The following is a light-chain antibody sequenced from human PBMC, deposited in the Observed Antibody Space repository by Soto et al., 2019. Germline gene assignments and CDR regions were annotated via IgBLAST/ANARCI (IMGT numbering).Light chain of an antibody. CDR2: EVS. V-gene: IGLV2-23*02. CDR3: CSYAGSSTFV. CDR1: SSDVGSYNL. J-gene: IGLJ1*01. Sequence: QSALTQPASVSGSPGQSITISCTGTSSDVGSYNLVSWYQQHPGKAPKLMIYEVSKRPSGVSNRFSGSKSGNTASLTISGLQAEDEADYYCCSYAGSSTFVLGTGTKLTVL.